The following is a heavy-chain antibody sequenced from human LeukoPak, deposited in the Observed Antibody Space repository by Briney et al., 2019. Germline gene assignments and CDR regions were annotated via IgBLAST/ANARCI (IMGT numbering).Heavy chain of an antibody. Sequence: PSGTLSLTCAVSGGSISSSNWWSWVRQPPGKGLEWIGEIYHSGSTNYNPSLKSRVTISVDKSKNQFSLKLSSVTAADTAVYYCARAPIAFGGYYLDWGQGTLVTVSS. J-gene: IGHJ4*02. CDR3: ARAPIAFGGYYLD. D-gene: IGHD3-3*02. CDR1: GGSISSSNW. V-gene: IGHV4-4*02. CDR2: IYHSGST.